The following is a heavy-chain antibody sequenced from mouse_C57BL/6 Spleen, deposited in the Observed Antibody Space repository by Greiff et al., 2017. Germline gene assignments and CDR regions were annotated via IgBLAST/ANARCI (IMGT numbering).Heavy chain of an antibody. Sequence: VQLQESGAELVRPGTSVKMSCKASGYTFTNYWIGWAQQRPGHGLEWIGDIYPGSGYTNYTEKFKGKATLTADKSSSTAYMQFSSLTSEDSAIYYCARGDYYGSGPFAYWGQGTLVTVSA. D-gene: IGHD1-1*01. CDR1: GYTFTNYW. CDR3: ARGDYYGSGPFAY. J-gene: IGHJ3*01. V-gene: IGHV1-63*01. CDR2: IYPGSGYT.